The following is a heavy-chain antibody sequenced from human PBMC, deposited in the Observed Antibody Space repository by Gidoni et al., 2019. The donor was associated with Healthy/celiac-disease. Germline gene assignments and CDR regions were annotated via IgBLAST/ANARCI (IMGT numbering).Heavy chain of an antibody. V-gene: IGHV3-30*18. CDR2: ISYDGSNK. Sequence: QVQLVESGGGVVQPGRSLRLSCAASGFTFSSYGMHWVRQAPGKGLEWVAVISYDGSNKYYADSVKGRFTISRDNSKNTLYLQMNSLRAEDTAVYYCAKDREMATINWYFDLWGRGTLVTVSS. J-gene: IGHJ2*01. CDR3: AKDREMATINWYFDL. CDR1: GFTFSSYG. D-gene: IGHD5-12*01.